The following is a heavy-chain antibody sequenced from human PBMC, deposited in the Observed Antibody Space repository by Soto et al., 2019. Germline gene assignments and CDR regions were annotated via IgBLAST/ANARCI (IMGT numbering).Heavy chain of an antibody. CDR3: ATMSSGWYY. Sequence: ESLKISCTTSGYSFTSYYITWVRQMPGKGLECMGTIAPGDSYSNYNPSFQGHVTISADNSISTAYLQWSSLKASDTGIYYCATMSSGWYYWGKGTQVTVSS. J-gene: IGHJ4*02. CDR2: IAPGDSYS. CDR1: GYSFTSYY. D-gene: IGHD6-19*01. V-gene: IGHV5-10-1*01.